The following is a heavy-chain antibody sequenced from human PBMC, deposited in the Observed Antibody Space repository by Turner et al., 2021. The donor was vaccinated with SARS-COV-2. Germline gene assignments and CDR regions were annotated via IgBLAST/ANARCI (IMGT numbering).Heavy chain of an antibody. Sequence: QVQLVESGGGVVQPGRSLRLSCAASGFTCSSYGMHWVRQAPGKGLGWVALISYDGSNKYYADSVKGRFTISRDNSKNTLYLQMNSLRAEDTAVYYCAKESNFDYWGQGTLVTVSS. J-gene: IGHJ4*02. CDR1: GFTCSSYG. V-gene: IGHV3-30*18. CDR3: AKESNFDY. CDR2: ISYDGSNK.